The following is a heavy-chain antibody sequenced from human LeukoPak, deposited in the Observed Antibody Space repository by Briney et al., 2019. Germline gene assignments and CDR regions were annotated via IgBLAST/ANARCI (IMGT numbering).Heavy chain of an antibody. Sequence: PSETLSLTCAVYGGSFSGYYWGWIRQPPGKGLEWIGEINHSGSTNYNPSLKSRVTISVDTSKNQFSLKLSSVTAADTAVYYCARSRQQLVRRNYFDYWGQGTLVTVSS. D-gene: IGHD6-13*01. CDR1: GGSFSGYY. V-gene: IGHV4-34*01. CDR3: ARSRQQLVRRNYFDY. CDR2: INHSGST. J-gene: IGHJ4*02.